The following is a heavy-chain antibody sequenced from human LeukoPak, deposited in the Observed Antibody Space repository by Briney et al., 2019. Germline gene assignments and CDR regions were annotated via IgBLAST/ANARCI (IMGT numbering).Heavy chain of an antibody. CDR1: GFTFTDYA. Sequence: GGSLRLSCAASGFTFTDYAMNWVRQAPGKGLEWVSGISYGGDNTYYADSVKGRFTISRDNPRNTLNLALNSLRAEDTAVYYCAKCRVETYSSGWCNWLDPWGQGTQVTVSS. CDR3: AKCRVETYSSGWCNWLDP. CDR2: ISYGGDNT. D-gene: IGHD6-19*01. J-gene: IGHJ5*02. V-gene: IGHV3-23*01.